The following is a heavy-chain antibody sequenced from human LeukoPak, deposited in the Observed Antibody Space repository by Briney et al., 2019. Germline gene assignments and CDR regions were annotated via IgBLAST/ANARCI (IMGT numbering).Heavy chain of an antibody. Sequence: GGSLRLSCAASGFTFNNYAMNWVRQAPGKGLEWVSSISSSSSYIYYADSVKGRFTISRDNAKNSLYLQMNSLRAEDTAVYYCARPECGSTSCYTGAFGYYGMDVWGQGTTVTVSS. D-gene: IGHD2-2*02. CDR2: ISSSSSYI. J-gene: IGHJ6*02. CDR1: GFTFNNYA. CDR3: ARPECGSTSCYTGAFGYYGMDV. V-gene: IGHV3-21*01.